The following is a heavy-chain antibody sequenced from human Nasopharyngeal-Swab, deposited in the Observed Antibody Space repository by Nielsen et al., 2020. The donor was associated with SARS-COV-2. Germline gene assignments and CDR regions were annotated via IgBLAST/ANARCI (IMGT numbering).Heavy chain of an antibody. CDR3: TRDDSPYCSGGSCQGNY. CDR2: IRSKAYGGTT. V-gene: IGHV3-49*03. D-gene: IGHD2-15*01. CDR1: GFTFGDYA. Sequence: GGSLRLSCTASGFTFGDYAMSWFRQAPGKGLEWVGFIRSKAYGGTTEYAASVKGRFTISRDDSKSIAYLQMNSLKTEDTAVYYCTRDDSPYCSGGSCQGNYWGQGTLVTVFS. J-gene: IGHJ4*02.